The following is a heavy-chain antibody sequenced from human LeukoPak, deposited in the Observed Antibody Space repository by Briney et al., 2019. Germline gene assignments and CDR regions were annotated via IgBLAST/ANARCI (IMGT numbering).Heavy chain of an antibody. CDR3: AKSVGATDDY. CDR2: IQYDRTNE. V-gene: IGHV3-30*02. D-gene: IGHD1-26*01. J-gene: IGHJ4*02. Sequence: GGSLRLSCAASAFTFSSYGMHWVRQAPGKGLEWVAYIQYDRTNEQYAHSVKGRFRISRDNSNNILYLQMNSLRTEDTAVYYCAKSVGATDDYWGQGTLVTVSS. CDR1: AFTFSSYG.